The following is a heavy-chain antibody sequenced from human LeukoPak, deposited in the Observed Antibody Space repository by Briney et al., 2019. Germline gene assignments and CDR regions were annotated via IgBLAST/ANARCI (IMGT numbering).Heavy chain of an antibody. CDR3: ARAQQISHNFDF. J-gene: IGHJ4*02. V-gene: IGHV4-59*01. CDR2: IYRSVNRYYSEST. Sequence: PSETLSLTCTVSGGFIRSSYWNWIRQPPGKGPEWIGYIYRSVNRYYSESTKYNPSLKSRVSISIDTSRNQFFLRLNSVTAADTAVHYRARAQQISHNFDFWGQGTLVSVSS. D-gene: IGHD6-13*01. CDR1: GGFIRSSY.